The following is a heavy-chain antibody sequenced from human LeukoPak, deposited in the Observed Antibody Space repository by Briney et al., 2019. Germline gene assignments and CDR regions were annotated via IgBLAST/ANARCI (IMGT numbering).Heavy chain of an antibody. CDR3: ARDEAAAPSGIAVAGTNLDY. CDR2: INSDGSST. J-gene: IGHJ4*02. Sequence: PGGSVRLSCAASGFTFSSYWMHWVRQAPGKGLVWVSRINSDGSSTSYADSVKGRFTISRDNAKNTLYLQMNSLRAEDTAVYYCARDEAAAPSGIAVAGTNLDYWGQGTLVTVSS. CDR1: GFTFSSYW. D-gene: IGHD6-19*01. V-gene: IGHV3-74*01.